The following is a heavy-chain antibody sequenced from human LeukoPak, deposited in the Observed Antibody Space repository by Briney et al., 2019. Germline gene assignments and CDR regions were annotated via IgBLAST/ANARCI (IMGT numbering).Heavy chain of an antibody. CDR3: ARLGSRGGSSWYY. D-gene: IGHD6-13*01. J-gene: IGHJ4*02. CDR1: GGSISSGGYY. V-gene: IGHV4-39*07. CDR2: INHSGST. Sequence: PSETLSLTCTVSGGSISSGGYYWSWIRQPPGKGLEWIGEINHSGSTNYNPSLKSRVTISVDTSKNQFSLKLSSVTAADTAVYYCARLGSRGGSSWYYWGQGTLVTVSS.